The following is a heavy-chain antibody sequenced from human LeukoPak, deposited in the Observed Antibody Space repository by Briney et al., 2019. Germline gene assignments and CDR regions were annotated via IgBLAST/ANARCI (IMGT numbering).Heavy chain of an antibody. CDR1: GFTFSSYG. Sequence: GGSLRLSCAASGFTFSSYGMSWVRQAPGKGLEWVSAISGSGGSTYYADSVKGRFTISRDNAKNTLYLQMNSLRAEDTAVYYCARHAPGSGAFDIWGQGTMVTVSS. CDR2: ISGSGGST. J-gene: IGHJ3*02. D-gene: IGHD3-10*01. CDR3: ARHAPGSGAFDI. V-gene: IGHV3-23*01.